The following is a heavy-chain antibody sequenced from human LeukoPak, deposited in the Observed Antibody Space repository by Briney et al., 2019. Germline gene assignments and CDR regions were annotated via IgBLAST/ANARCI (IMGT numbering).Heavy chain of an antibody. CDR2: ISSSSSTI. CDR1: GFTFSSYW. J-gene: IGHJ4*02. CDR3: TRRYSTSSVEDFDY. V-gene: IGHV3-48*04. Sequence: GGSLRLSCAASGFTFSSYWMSWVRQAPGKGLEWVSHISSSSSTIYYADSVKGRFTISRDNAKNSLYLQMNSLRVEDTAVYYCTRRYSTSSVEDFDYWGQGTLVTVSS. D-gene: IGHD6-6*01.